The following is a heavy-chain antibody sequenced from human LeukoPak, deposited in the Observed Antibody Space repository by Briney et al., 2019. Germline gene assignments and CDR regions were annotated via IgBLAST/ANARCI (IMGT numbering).Heavy chain of an antibody. V-gene: IGHV4-39*01. CDR2: IYYSGST. D-gene: IGHD3-22*01. CDR1: GGSISSSSYY. J-gene: IGHJ4*02. CDR3: ARPDSSGYYFYFDY. Sequence: PSETLSLACTVSGGSISSSSYYWGWIRQPPGKGLEWIGSIYYSGSTYYNPSLKSRVTISVDTSKNQFSLKLSSVTAADTAVYYCARPDSSGYYFYFDYWGQGTLVTVSS.